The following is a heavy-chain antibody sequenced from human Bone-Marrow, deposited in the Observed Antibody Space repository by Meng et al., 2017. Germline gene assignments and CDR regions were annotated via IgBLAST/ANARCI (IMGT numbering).Heavy chain of an antibody. V-gene: IGHV1-2*06. CDR1: GYSFTAYY. D-gene: IGHD2-21*01. CDR2: INPNSGDT. CDR3: VRDENISLGKLFGDY. Sequence: ASVKVSCKPSGYSFTAYYIHWVRQAPGQGLEWLGHINPNSGDTLYAQKFQGRVSMTGDTSISTAYVELSSLRSDDTAVYYCVRDENISLGKLFGDYWGQGNMVTGSS. J-gene: IGHJ4*02.